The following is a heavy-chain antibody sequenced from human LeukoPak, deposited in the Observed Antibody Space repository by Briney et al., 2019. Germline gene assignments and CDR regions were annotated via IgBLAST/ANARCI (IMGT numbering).Heavy chain of an antibody. D-gene: IGHD3-22*01. CDR3: ARAPRITMIVFFDY. CDR1: GGSLSSTGHY. Sequence: SETLSLTCTVSGGSLSSTGHYWSWIRQHPEKGLEWIGYVYYTGSPYYNPSLKSRLTISVDTSKNQFSLKLTSVTAADTAVYYCARAPRITMIVFFDYWGQGALVTVSS. V-gene: IGHV4-31*03. J-gene: IGHJ4*02. CDR2: VYYTGSP.